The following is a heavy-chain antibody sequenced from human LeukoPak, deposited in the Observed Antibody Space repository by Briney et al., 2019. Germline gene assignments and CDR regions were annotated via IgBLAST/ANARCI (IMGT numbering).Heavy chain of an antibody. CDR1: GYTLTELS. J-gene: IGHJ4*02. CDR3: ATGSKGSYYYDSSTYDD. CDR2: FDPEDGET. V-gene: IGHV1-24*01. Sequence: GASVKVSSKVSGYTLTELSMHWVRQAPGKGLEWMGGFDPEDGETIYAQKFQGRVTMTEDTSTDTAYMELSSLRSEDTAVYYCATGSKGSYYYDSSTYDDWGQGTLVTVSS. D-gene: IGHD3-22*01.